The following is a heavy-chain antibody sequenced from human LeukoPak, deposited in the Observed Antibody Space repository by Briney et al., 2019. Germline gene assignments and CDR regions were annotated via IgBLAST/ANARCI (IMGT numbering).Heavy chain of an antibody. Sequence: GGSLRLSCTASGFTFSNYGMHWVRQAPGKGLEWVAVIWYDGSNQYYADSVKGRFTISRDNSKNTLYLQMNSLRAEDTAVYYCSANFDFWSQGTLVTVSS. CDR3: SANFDF. CDR2: IWYDGSNQ. V-gene: IGHV3-33*01. J-gene: IGHJ4*02. CDR1: GFTFSNYG.